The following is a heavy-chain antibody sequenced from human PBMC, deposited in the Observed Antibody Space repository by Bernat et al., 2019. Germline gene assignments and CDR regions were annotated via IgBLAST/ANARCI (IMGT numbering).Heavy chain of an antibody. CDR2: ISGSGGST. CDR3: AKLRYFDWLSAFDY. Sequence: EVQLLESGGGLVQPGGSLRLSCAASGFTFSSDAMTWVRQAPGKGLEWVSAISGSGGSTYYADSVKGRFTISRDNSKNTLYLQMNSLRAEDTAVYYCAKLRYFDWLSAFDYWGQGTLVTVSS. D-gene: IGHD3-9*01. V-gene: IGHV3-23*01. CDR1: GFTFSSDA. J-gene: IGHJ4*02.